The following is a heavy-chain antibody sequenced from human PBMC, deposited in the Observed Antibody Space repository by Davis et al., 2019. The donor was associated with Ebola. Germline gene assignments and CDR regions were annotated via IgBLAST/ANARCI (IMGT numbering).Heavy chain of an antibody. CDR2: IRSKANSYAT. V-gene: IGHV3-73*01. D-gene: IGHD4-11*01. J-gene: IGHJ4*02. Sequence: AAPCITVRASAMPGVRQPHGARLERVDRIRSKANSYATAYAASVKGRFTISRDDSKNTAYLQMNSLKTEDTAVYYCTTTTTASDYWGQGTLVTVSS. CDR3: TTTTTASDY. CDR1: CITVRASA.